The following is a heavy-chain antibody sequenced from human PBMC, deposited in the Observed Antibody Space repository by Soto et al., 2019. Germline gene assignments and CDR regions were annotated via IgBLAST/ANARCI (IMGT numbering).Heavy chain of an antibody. J-gene: IGHJ4*02. D-gene: IGHD1-1*01. CDR2: ISGSGGST. CDR1: GLSISSWA. CDR3: AKRATGTYFDY. Sequence: GPLRNSRGAAGLSISSWALNQFHQAPGKGLEWVSVISGSGGSTYYADSVKGRFTISRDNSKNTLYLQMNSLRAEDTAVYYCAKRATGTYFDYWGQGTLVTVSS. V-gene: IGHV3-23*01.